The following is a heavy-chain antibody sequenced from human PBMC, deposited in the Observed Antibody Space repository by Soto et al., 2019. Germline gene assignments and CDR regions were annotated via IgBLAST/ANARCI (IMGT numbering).Heavy chain of an antibody. D-gene: IGHD4-4*01. CDR2: INPSGGST. Sequence: QVQLVQSGAEVKKPGASVKVSCKASGYTFSTYYMHWVRQAPGQGYEWMGIINPSGGSTTYAQKFQGRGTMTRHTSTTTVYMELSSLKSEDTAVYYCARYDYNGYYFDYWGQGTLVTVSS. V-gene: IGHV1-46*01. J-gene: IGHJ4*02. CDR1: GYTFSTYY. CDR3: ARYDYNGYYFDY.